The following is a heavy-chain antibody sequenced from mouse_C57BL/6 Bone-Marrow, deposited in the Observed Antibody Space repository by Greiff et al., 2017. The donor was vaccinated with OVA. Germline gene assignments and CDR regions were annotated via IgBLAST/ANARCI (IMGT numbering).Heavy chain of an antibody. D-gene: IGHD1-1*01. CDR1: GFTFSSYG. CDR3: ARDTTVVAHWYFDV. J-gene: IGHJ1*03. Sequence: EVMLVESGGDLVKPGGSLKLSCAASGFTFSSYGMSWVRQTPDKRLEWVATISSGGSYTYYPDSVTGRFTISRDNAKNTLYLLMSSLKSEDTAMYYCARDTTVVAHWYFDVWGTGTTVTVSS. V-gene: IGHV5-6*01. CDR2: ISSGGSYT.